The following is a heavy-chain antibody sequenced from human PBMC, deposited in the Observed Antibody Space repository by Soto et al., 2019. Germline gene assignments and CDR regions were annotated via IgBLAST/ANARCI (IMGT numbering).Heavy chain of an antibody. J-gene: IGHJ6*02. Sequence: ASVKVSCKASGYTFTSYDINWVRQATGQGLEWMGWMNPNSGNTGYAQKFQGRVTMTRNTSISTAYMELSSLRSEDTAVYYCARVVSNNGDYYHYGMDVWGQGTTVTVSS. CDR1: GYTFTSYD. D-gene: IGHD4-4*01. CDR2: MNPNSGNT. CDR3: ARVVSNNGDYYHYGMDV. V-gene: IGHV1-8*01.